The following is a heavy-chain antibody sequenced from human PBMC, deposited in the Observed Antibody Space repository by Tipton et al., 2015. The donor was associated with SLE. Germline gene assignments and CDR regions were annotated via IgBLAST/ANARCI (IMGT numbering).Heavy chain of an antibody. CDR3: ARDRAAAAKGYYYYGMDV. Sequence: TLSLTCAVYGGSFSGYYWSWIRQPPGKGLEWIGEINHSGSTNYNPSLESRVTISVNTSKNQFSLKVRSVTAADTAVYYCARDRAAAAKGYYYYGMDVWGQGTTVTVSS. CDR2: INHSGST. D-gene: IGHD6-13*01. J-gene: IGHJ6*02. V-gene: IGHV4-34*01. CDR1: GGSFSGYY.